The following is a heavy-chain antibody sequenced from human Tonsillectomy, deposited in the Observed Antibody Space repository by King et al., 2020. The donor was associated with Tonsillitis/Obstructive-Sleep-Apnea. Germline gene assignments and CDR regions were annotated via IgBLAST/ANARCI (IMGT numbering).Heavy chain of an antibody. CDR2: INPSTGIT. D-gene: IGHD1-14*01. CDR1: GYTFTRYY. J-gene: IGHJ4*02. V-gene: IGHV1-46*01. CDR3: ARDDVVGRYIDS. Sequence: VQLVESGAEVKTPGASVKVSCKASGYTFTRYYIHWVRQARGQGLEWMVIINPSTGITTYAQKFQCRVTMTTDTSATTVYLELSSLRSEDTAMYYCARDDVVGRYIDSWGQGTLVTVSS.